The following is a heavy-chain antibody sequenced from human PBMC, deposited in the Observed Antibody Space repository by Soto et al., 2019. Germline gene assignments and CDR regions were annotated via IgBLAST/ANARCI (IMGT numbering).Heavy chain of an antibody. J-gene: IGHJ6*02. CDR2: IDPSDSYT. V-gene: IGHV5-10-1*01. CDR1: GYSFTSYW. Sequence: GESLKISCKGSGYSFTSYWISWVRQMPGKGLEWMGRIDPSDSYTNYSPSFQGHVTISADKSISTAYLQWSSLKASDTAMYYCARRGAAAGSESYYYYGMDVWGQGTTVTVSS. D-gene: IGHD6-13*01. CDR3: ARRGAAAGSESYYYYGMDV.